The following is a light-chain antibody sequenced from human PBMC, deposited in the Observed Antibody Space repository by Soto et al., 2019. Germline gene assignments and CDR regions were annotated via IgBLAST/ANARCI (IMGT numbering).Light chain of an antibody. J-gene: IGKJ1*01. CDR1: QSVTTN. V-gene: IGKV3-11*01. Sequence: DIVLTQYPATLSLSPGERATLSCRASQSVTTNLAWYQHIRGQAPRLVIYDASTRATGIPPRFSGSGSGTDFTLTISSLEPEDSAVYYCHQRSKWPQTVGQGTTVEIK. CDR3: HQRSKWPQT. CDR2: DAS.